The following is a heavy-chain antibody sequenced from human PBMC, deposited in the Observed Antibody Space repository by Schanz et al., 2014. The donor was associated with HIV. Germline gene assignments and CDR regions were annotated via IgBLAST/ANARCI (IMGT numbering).Heavy chain of an antibody. CDR2: ISAYNGKT. J-gene: IGHJ6*02. CDR3: ARGARYGMDV. V-gene: IGHV1-18*01. CDR1: GYSFTSYA. Sequence: QVQLVQSGAEVQKPGASVKVSCKASGYSFTSYAINWVRQAPGQGLEWMGWISAYNGKTNYARKVQGRVTMTTDTSTTTAYMELRSLRSDDTAVYYCARGARYGMDVWGQGTTVTVSS.